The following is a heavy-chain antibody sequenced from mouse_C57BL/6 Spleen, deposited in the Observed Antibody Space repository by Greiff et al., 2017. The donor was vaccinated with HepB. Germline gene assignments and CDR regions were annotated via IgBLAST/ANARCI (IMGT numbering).Heavy chain of an antibody. Sequence: DVKLQESGPGLVKPSQSLSLTCSVTGYSITSGYYWNWIRQFPGNKLEWMGYISYDGSNNYNPSLKNRISITRDTSKNQFFLKLNSVTTEDTATYYCASVPRYNDYAVYFDYWGKGTTLTVA. CDR1: GYSITSGYY. CDR2: ISYDGSN. J-gene: IGHJ2*01. V-gene: IGHV3-6*01. CDR3: ASVPRYNDYAVYFDY. D-gene: IGHD2-4*01.